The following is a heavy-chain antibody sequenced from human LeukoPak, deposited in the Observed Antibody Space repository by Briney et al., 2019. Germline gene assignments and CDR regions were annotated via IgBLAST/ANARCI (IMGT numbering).Heavy chain of an antibody. CDR1: GFTVSSNY. V-gene: IGHV3-53*01. D-gene: IGHD6-19*01. J-gene: IGHJ4*02. CDR3: ARDRWGSGWYVYDH. CDR2: IYSGGST. Sequence: GESLKISCAASGFTVSSNYMSWVRQAPGKGLEWVSVIYSGGSTYYADSVKGRFTISRDNSKNTLYLQMNSLRAEDTAVYYCARDRWGSGWYVYDHWGQGTLVTVSS.